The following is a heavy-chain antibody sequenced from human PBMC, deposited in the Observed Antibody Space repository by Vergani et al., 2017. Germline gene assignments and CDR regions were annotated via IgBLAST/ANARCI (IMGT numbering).Heavy chain of an antibody. CDR3: ASGKYYSDSTSHFRGRYFDV. CDR2: IYNSGNG. J-gene: IGHJ2*01. Sequence: HLQESGPGLVKPSETLPLTCTVSGDSISSGVYWGWIRQPPGKGLEWIGSIYNSGNGDSSSSLKSRVTISADTSKNQFSLRLTSVTAADTAVYYCASGKYYSDSTSHFRGRYFDVWGRGTLVTVPS. D-gene: IGHD3-16*01. CDR1: GDSISSGVY. V-gene: IGHV4-38-2*02.